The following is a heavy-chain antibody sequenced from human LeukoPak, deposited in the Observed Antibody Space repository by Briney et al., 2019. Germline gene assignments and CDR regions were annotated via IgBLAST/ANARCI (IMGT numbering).Heavy chain of an antibody. V-gene: IGHV3-23*01. CDR1: GFTFSSYA. CDR3: AKDPHLYSSSWYYDY. J-gene: IGHJ4*02. Sequence: GGTLRLSCAASGFTFSSYAMSWVRQAPGKGLEWVSAISGSGGSTYYADSVKGRFTISRDNSKNTLYLQMNSLRAEDTAVYYCAKDPHLYSSSWYYDYWGQGTLVTVSS. CDR2: ISGSGGST. D-gene: IGHD6-13*01.